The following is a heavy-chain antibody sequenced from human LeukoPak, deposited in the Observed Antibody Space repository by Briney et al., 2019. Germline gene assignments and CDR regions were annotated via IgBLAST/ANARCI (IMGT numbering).Heavy chain of an antibody. V-gene: IGHV3-30*03. CDR2: ISDDGSDK. D-gene: IGHD6-13*01. Sequence: GRSLRPSCAASGFTFSTYVMHWIRQAPGKGLEWVAVISDDGSDKYYADSVKGRFTLSRDKPKNMVFLQMNSLRAEDTAVYYCATGTGGRVGSLDYWGQGTLVTVSS. CDR1: GFTFSTYV. CDR3: ATGTGGRVGSLDY. J-gene: IGHJ4*02.